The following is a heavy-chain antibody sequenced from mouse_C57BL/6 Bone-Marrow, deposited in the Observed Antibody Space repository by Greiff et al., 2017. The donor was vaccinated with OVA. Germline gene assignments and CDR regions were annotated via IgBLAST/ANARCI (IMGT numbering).Heavy chain of an antibody. CDR2: IDPENGDT. V-gene: IGHV14-4*01. D-gene: IGHD1-1*01. CDR1: GFNIKDDY. J-gene: IGHJ2*01. Sequence: VQLQQSGAELVRPGASVKLSCTASGFNIKDDYMPWVKQRPDQGLEWIGWIDPENGDTEYASKFQGRVTITADTSTNTAYLQLSSLTSEDTAVYYCTTVDYLDYWGQGTTPTVSS. CDR3: TTVDYLDY.